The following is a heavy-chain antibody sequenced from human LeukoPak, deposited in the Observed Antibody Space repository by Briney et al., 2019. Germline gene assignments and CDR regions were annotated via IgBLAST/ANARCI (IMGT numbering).Heavy chain of an antibody. Sequence: PSETLSLTCTVSGGSISSYYWSWIRQPPGKGLEWIGYIYYSGSTNYNPSLKSRVTISVDTSKNQFSLKLSSVTAADTAVYYCAREARVGATLFDYWGQGTLVTVSS. D-gene: IGHD1-26*01. V-gene: IGHV4-59*12. CDR1: GGSISSYY. J-gene: IGHJ4*02. CDR3: AREARVGATLFDY. CDR2: IYYSGST.